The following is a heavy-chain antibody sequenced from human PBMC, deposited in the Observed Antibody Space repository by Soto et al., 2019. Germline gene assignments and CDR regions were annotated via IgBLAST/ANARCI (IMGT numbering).Heavy chain of an antibody. V-gene: IGHV1-2*02. CDR1: GYTFTGYY. D-gene: IGHD3-10*01. CDR2: INPNSGGT. J-gene: IGHJ6*02. CDR3: ARDSPGGSGDYGMDV. Sequence: QVQLVQSGAEVKKPGASVKVSCKASGYTFTGYYMHWVRQAPGQGLEWMGWINPNSGGTNYAQKFQGRGTMTRDTSISTAYMELSRLRADDTAVYYCARDSPGGSGDYGMDVWGQGTTVTVSS.